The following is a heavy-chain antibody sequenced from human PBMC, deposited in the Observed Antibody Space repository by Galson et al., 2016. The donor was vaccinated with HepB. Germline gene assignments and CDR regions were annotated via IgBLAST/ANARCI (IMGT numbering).Heavy chain of an antibody. Sequence: SLRLSCAASRSTFSTFGMSWVRQAPGKGLEWVSAISGSGGGTYTYYADSVKGRFTISRDYSKNTVYLQMSSLRAEDTAVYDCANVGDRDSSYYMGVWGKGATVTVSS. CDR1: RSTFSTFG. CDR2: ISGSGGGTYT. V-gene: IGHV3-23*01. D-gene: IGHD3-16*01. CDR3: ANVGDRDSSYYMGV. J-gene: IGHJ6*03.